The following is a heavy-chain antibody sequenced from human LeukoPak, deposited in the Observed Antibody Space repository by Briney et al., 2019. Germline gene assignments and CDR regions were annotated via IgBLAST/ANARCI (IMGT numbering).Heavy chain of an antibody. CDR3: ARVPIIRGVIED. J-gene: IGHJ4*02. V-gene: IGHV4-31*03. CDR1: GDSISRGGDY. Sequence: PSETLSLTCSVSGDSISRGGDYRTWIRQHPEKGLEWIGYISGSGSTYYSPSLRSRVTVSADTSKNQFSLKLTSVTAADTAVFYCARVPIIRGVIEDWGQGTLVSVSS. CDR2: ISGSGST. D-gene: IGHD3-10*01.